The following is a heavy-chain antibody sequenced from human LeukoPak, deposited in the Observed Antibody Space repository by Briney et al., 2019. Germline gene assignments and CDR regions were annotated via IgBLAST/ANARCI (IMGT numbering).Heavy chain of an antibody. CDR3: AKVTPDDILTGSLADP. J-gene: IGHJ5*02. CDR1: GFTFSSYA. V-gene: IGHV3-23*01. Sequence: PGGSLRLSGAASGFTFSSYAMSWVRQAPGKGLEWVSAISGSGGSTYYADSVKGQFTISRDNSKNTLYLQMNSLRAEDTAVYYCAKVTPDDILTGSLADPWGQGTLVTVSS. D-gene: IGHD3-9*01. CDR2: ISGSGGST.